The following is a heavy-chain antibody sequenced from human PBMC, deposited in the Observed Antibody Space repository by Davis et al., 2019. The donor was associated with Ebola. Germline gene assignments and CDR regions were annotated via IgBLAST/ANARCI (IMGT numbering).Heavy chain of an antibody. J-gene: IGHJ4*02. CDR3: ARSANYDFWSGYSDY. D-gene: IGHD3-3*01. CDR1: GYSFTSYW. CDR2: IDPSDSYT. Sequence: PGGSLRLSCKGSGYSFTSYWIGWVRQMPGKGLEWMGRIDPSDSYTNYSPSFQGHVTISADKSISTAYLQWSSLKASDTAMYYCARSANYDFWSGYSDYWGQGTLVTVSS. V-gene: IGHV5-10-1*01.